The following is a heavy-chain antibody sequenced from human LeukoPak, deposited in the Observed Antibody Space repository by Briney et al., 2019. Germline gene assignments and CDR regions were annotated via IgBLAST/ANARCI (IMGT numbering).Heavy chain of an antibody. CDR3: ARHYKRFGKFLSY. D-gene: IGHD3-10*01. V-gene: IGHV4-34*01. CDR2: ITHTGST. Sequence: SSETLSLTCGVYGESFSGYYWTWIRRPPGKGLEWIGEITHTGSTNYNPSLKGRVTILVDPSKNQFSLKLTSVPAADTARYSCARHYKRFGKFLSYWGQGTLVTVSS. CDR1: GESFSGYY. J-gene: IGHJ4*02.